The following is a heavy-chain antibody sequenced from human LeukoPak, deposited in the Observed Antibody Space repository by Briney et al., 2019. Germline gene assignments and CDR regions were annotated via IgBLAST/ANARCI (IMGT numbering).Heavy chain of an antibody. Sequence: GRSLRLSCAASGFTFDDYAMHWVRQAPGKGLEWVSGISWNSGSIGYADSVKGRFTISRDNAKNSLYLQMNSLRAEDTALYYCVLGGYSYGPLDYWGQGTLVTVSS. D-gene: IGHD5-18*01. V-gene: IGHV3-9*01. CDR2: ISWNSGSI. CDR3: VLGGYSYGPLDY. J-gene: IGHJ4*02. CDR1: GFTFDDYA.